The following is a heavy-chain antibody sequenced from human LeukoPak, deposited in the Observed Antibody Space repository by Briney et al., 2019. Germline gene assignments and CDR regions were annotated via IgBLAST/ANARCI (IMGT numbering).Heavy chain of an antibody. CDR2: ISTYNGHT. CDR1: GYTCTSYG. V-gene: IGHV1-18*01. J-gene: IGHJ3*02. CDR3: ARGGRWELPRPYAFDI. Sequence: GSVKVSCKASGYTCTSYGISWLRQAAGQGLEWMGWISTYNGHTNYAQKLQGRVTMTTDTSTSTAYMELRNLRSDDTAVYYCARGGRWELPRPYAFDIWGQGTMVTVSS. D-gene: IGHD1-26*01.